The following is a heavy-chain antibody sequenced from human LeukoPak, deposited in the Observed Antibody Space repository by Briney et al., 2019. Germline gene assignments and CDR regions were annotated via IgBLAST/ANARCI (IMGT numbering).Heavy chain of an antibody. CDR2: IYYSGST. Sequence: SETLSLTCTVSGGSISSSSYYWGWIRQPPGKGLEWIGSIYYSGSTYYNPSLKSRVTISVDTSKNQFSLKLSSVTAADTAVYYCARVLNYYDSRRLDPWGQGTLVTVSS. CDR3: ARVLNYYDSRRLDP. V-gene: IGHV4-39*07. CDR1: GGSISSSSYY. J-gene: IGHJ5*02. D-gene: IGHD3-22*01.